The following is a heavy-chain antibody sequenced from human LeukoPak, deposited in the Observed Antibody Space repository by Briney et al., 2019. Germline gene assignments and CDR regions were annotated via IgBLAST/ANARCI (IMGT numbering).Heavy chain of an antibody. CDR1: GGSISSYY. D-gene: IGHD2-2*01. Sequence: SETLSLTCTVSGGSISSYYWSWIRQPPGKGLEWIGYIYYSGSTNYNPSLKSRVTISVDTSKNQFSLKLSSVTAADTAVYYCASEAPGYCSNTSCYGGYFQHWGQGTLVTVSS. CDR3: ASEAPGYCSNTSCYGGYFQH. CDR2: IYYSGST. V-gene: IGHV4-59*01. J-gene: IGHJ1*01.